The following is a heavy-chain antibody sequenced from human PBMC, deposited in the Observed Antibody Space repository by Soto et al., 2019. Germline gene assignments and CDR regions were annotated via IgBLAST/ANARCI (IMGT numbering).Heavy chain of an antibody. CDR2: IYYSGST. V-gene: IGHV4-39*01. J-gene: IGHJ6*02. CDR1: GGSISSSSYY. D-gene: IGHD4-4*01. CDR3: ARVSPKYSNYVSYGMDV. Sequence: SETLSLTCTVSGGSISSSSYYWGWIRQPPGKGLEWIGSIYYSGSTYYNPSLKSRVTISVDTSKNQFSLKLSSVAAADTAVYYCARVSPKYSNYVSYGMDVWGQGTTVTVSS.